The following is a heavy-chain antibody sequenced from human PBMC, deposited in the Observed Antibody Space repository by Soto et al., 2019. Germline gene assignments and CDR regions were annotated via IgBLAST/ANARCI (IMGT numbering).Heavy chain of an antibody. J-gene: IGHJ5*02. CDR2: IYYSGST. CDR3: ARQSSSWYEFWFDP. D-gene: IGHD6-13*01. V-gene: IGHV4-39*01. Sequence: QLQLPESGPGLVKPSETLSLTCTVSGGSISSSSYYWGWIRQPPGKGLEWIGSIYYSGSTYYNPSLKSRVTISVDTSKNHCSLKLSSVTAADTAVYYCARQSSSWYEFWFDPWGQGTLVTVSS. CDR1: GGSISSSSYY.